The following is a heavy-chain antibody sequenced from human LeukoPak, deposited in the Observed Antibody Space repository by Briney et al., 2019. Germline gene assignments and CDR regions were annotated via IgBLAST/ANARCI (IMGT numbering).Heavy chain of an antibody. CDR1: GFTFSSYG. CDR3: ARYSGSYYPDY. D-gene: IGHD1-26*01. J-gene: IGHJ4*02. V-gene: IGHV3-30*03. Sequence: GGSLRLSCAASGFTFSSYGMHWVRQAPGKGLEWVAVISYDGSNKYYADSVKGRFTISRDNSKNTLYLQMNSLRAEDTAVYYCARYSGSYYPDYWGQGTLVTVSS. CDR2: ISYDGSNK.